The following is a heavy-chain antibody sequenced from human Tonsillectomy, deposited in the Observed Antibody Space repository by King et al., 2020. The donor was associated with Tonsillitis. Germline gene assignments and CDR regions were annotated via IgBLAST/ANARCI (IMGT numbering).Heavy chain of an antibody. CDR2: ISFDGSVT. D-gene: IGHD3-10*01. Sequence: VQLQESGGGVVQPGRSLRLSCAASGFTFSSSPVHWVRQAPGKGLEWVAVISFDGSVTYYGDSVKGRFTISRDNSKNTVYLQMNRLRPEDTSVYYCAMTNPRRRGGLDVWGQGTTVTVSS. J-gene: IGHJ6*02. CDR3: AMTNPRRRGGLDV. CDR1: GFTFSSSP. V-gene: IGHV3-30*04.